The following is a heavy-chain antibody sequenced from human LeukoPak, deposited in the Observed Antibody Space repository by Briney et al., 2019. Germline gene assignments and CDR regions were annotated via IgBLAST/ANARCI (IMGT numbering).Heavy chain of an antibody. J-gene: IGHJ5*02. V-gene: IGHV3-9*01. CDR3: ARDRFCSSNSCYYGFDP. D-gene: IGHD2-2*01. CDR2: ISWNSGSI. Sequence: GGSLRLSCASSGFTFDEYAMHWVRQAPGKGLAWVSGISWNSGSIGYADSVKGRFTISRDNSKNSLYLQMNSLRAEDTALYSCARDRFCSSNSCYYGFDPWGEGTLVTVSS. CDR1: GFTFDEYA.